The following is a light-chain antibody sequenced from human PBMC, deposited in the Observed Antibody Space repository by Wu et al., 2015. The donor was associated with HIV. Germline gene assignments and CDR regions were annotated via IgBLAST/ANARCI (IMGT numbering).Light chain of an antibody. J-gene: IGKJ1*01. CDR2: GAS. CDR3: QQYGSSRAT. Sequence: EIVLTQSPGTLSLSPGERATLSCRASQSVSSSYLAWYQQKPGQAPRLLIYGASSRATGIPDRFSGSGSGTDFTLTISRLEPEDFAVYYCQQYGSSRATFGQGPRWKSN. V-gene: IGKV3-20*01. CDR1: QSVSSSY.